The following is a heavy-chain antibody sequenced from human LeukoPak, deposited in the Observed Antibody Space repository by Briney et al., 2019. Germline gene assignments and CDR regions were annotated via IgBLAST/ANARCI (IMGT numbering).Heavy chain of an antibody. Sequence: GGSLRLSCAASGFTFSSYAMSWVRQAPGKGLEWVSLLFGTDTTFYADSVKGRFAISRDDAQNTLYLQMNSLRAEDTAMYYCARQDYYDRRFDPWGQGTLVTVSS. CDR3: ARQDYYDRRFDP. J-gene: IGHJ5*02. CDR2: LFGTDTT. D-gene: IGHD3-22*01. CDR1: GFTFSSYA. V-gene: IGHV3-66*04.